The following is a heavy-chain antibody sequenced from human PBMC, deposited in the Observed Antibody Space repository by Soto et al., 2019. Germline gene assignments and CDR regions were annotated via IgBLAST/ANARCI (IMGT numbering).Heavy chain of an antibody. Sequence: VSCKASGYTFTGYYMHWVRQAPGQGLEWMGWINPNSGGTNYAQKFQGWVTMTRDTSISTAYMELSRLRSDDTAVYYCARVSVVAATSTFDYWGQGTLVTVSS. J-gene: IGHJ4*02. CDR2: INPNSGGT. CDR3: ARVSVVAATSTFDY. CDR1: GYTFTGYY. V-gene: IGHV1-2*04. D-gene: IGHD2-15*01.